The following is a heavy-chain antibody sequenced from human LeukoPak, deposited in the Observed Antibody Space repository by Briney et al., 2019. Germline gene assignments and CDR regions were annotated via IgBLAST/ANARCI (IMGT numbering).Heavy chain of an antibody. D-gene: IGHD3-10*01. CDR3: ARDRYYGSGSH. CDR2: ISSSSSTI. Sequence: PGGSLRLSCAASGFTFSSYSMNWVRQAPGKGLEWVSYISSSSSTIYYADSVKGRFTISRDNAKNSLYLQMNSQRAEDTAVYYCARDRYYGSGSHWGQGTLVTVSS. J-gene: IGHJ4*02. CDR1: GFTFSSYS. V-gene: IGHV3-48*01.